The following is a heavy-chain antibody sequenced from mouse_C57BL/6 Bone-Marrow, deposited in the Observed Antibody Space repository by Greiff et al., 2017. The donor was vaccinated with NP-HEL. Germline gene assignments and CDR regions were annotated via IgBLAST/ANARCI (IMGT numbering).Heavy chain of an antibody. J-gene: IGHJ3*01. Sequence: DVHLVESGGDLVKPGGSLKLSCAASGFTFSSYGMSWVRQTPDKRLEWVATISSGGSYTYYPDSVKGRFTISRDNAKNTLYLQMSSLKSEDTAMYYCARVYGPWFAYWGQGTLVTVSA. CDR2: ISSGGSYT. D-gene: IGHD1-1*01. V-gene: IGHV5-6*01. CDR1: GFTFSSYG. CDR3: ARVYGPWFAY.